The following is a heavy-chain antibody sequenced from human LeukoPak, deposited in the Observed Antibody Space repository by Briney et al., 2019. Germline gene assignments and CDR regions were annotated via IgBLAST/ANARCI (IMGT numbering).Heavy chain of an antibody. D-gene: IGHD4-17*01. CDR3: ARGYGGNWFDP. V-gene: IGHV3-53*01. Sequence: GGSLRLSCAASGFTVSSIYMSWVRQAPGKGLEWVSVIYSGGSTYYADSVKGRFTISRDNSKNTLYLQMNSLRAEDTAVYYCARGYGGNWFDPWGQGTLVTVSS. CDR2: IYSGGST. J-gene: IGHJ5*02. CDR1: GFTVSSIY.